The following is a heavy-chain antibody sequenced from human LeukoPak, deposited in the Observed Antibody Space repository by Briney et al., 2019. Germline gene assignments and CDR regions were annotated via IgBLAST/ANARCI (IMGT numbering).Heavy chain of an antibody. CDR3: ARGPYFASSSGYYYYYMDV. D-gene: IGHD6-6*01. CDR1: GFTFSRYW. J-gene: IGHJ6*03. CDR2: IDPDGSPT. Sequence: RPGGSPRLSCAASGFTFSRYWMHWVRQAPGKGLVWVSRIDPDGSPTTYADSVKGRFTISRDNAKNTLYLQMNSLRAEDTAVYYCARGPYFASSSGYYYYYMDVWGKGTTVTVSS. V-gene: IGHV3-74*01.